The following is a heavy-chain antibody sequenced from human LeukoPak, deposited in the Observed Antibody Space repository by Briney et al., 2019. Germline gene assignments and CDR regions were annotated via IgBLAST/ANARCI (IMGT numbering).Heavy chain of an antibody. CDR2: FFQLGGT. D-gene: IGHD3-9*01. J-gene: IGHJ6*03. V-gene: IGHV4-38-2*02. Sequence: SETLSLTCSVSGFSISTGYYWAWIRQPPGKGLEWIGSFFQLGGTYYNPSLKNRVTISVDTSKNQFSLKLSSVTAADTAVYYCARIGRGDILTGYYGPFYYYYYMDVWGKGTTVTVSS. CDR3: ARIGRGDILTGYYGPFYYYYYMDV. CDR1: GFSISTGYY.